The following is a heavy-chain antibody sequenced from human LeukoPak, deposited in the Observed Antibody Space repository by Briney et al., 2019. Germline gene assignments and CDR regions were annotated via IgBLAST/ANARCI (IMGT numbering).Heavy chain of an antibody. V-gene: IGHV3-48*02. CDR2: ISSRSDTI. D-gene: IGHD4/OR15-4a*01. Sequence: GGSLRLSCAASGFTFTSYTMNWVRQAPGKGLEWVSYISSRSDTIYYADSVKGRFTISRDNAKNSLYPQMNSLRDEDTAVYYCARGPPPHVTMTWFDPWGQGTLVTVSS. CDR1: GFTFTSYT. J-gene: IGHJ5*02. CDR3: ARGPPPHVTMTWFDP.